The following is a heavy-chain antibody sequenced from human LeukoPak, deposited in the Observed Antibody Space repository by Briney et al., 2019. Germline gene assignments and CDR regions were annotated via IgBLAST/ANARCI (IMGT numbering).Heavy chain of an antibody. D-gene: IGHD3-22*01. V-gene: IGHV3-48*03. CDR3: AKSHSPYDSSGLVTSMNPKFDY. J-gene: IGHJ4*02. CDR1: GFTFSSYE. CDR2: ISSSGSTI. Sequence: PGGSLRLSCAASGFTFSSYEMNWVRQAPGKGLEWVSYISSSGSTIYYADSVKGRFTISRDNAENSLYLQMNSLRAEDTAVYYCAKSHSPYDSSGLVTSMNPKFDYWGQGTLVTVSS.